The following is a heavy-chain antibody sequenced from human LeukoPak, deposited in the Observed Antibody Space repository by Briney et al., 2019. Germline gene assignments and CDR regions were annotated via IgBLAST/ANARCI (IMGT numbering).Heavy chain of an antibody. V-gene: IGHV3-48*02. J-gene: IGHJ4*02. CDR2: ITSSSSTI. CDR3: AREYSSSSGSVSDY. CDR1: GFTFSSYN. D-gene: IGHD6-6*01. Sequence: GGSLRLSCAASGFTFSSYNMNWVRQAPGKGLEWVSYITSSSSTIYYADSVKGRFTISRDNAKNSLYLQMDSLRDEDTAVYYCAREYSSSSGSVSDYWGQGTLVTVSS.